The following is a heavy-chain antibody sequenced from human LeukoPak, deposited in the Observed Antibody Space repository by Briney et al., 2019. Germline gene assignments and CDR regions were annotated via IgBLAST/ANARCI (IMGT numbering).Heavy chain of an antibody. CDR2: ISYDGSNK. V-gene: IGHV3-30*18. CDR1: EFTFSSYG. J-gene: IGHJ4*02. CDR3: ANYYGANAAALDY. D-gene: IGHD6-13*01. Sequence: PGGSLRLSCAASEFTFSSYGMHWVRQTPGKGLEWLAVISYDGSNKYYADSVKGRFTISRDNSKNTLYLQMNSLRAEDTAVYYCANYYGANAAALDYWGQGTLVTVSS.